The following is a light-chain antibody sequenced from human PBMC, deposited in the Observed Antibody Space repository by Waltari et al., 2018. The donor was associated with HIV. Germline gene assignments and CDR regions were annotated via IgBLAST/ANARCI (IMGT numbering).Light chain of an antibody. V-gene: IGLV1-40*01. CDR2: GNI. CDR3: QSYDSSLSAWV. CDR1: SSNIGAQYA. J-gene: IGLJ3*02. Sequence: QSVLTQPPSVSGAPGQRVTISCTGSSSNIGAQYAVHWYQHVPGTAPKVLIYGNIDRPSGVPDRFSGSKSGTSASLVITGLQAEDEANYYCQSYDSSLSAWVFGGGTKLTVL.